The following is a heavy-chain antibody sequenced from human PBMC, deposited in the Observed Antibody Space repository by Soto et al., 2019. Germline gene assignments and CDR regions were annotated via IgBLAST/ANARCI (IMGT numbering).Heavy chain of an antibody. V-gene: IGHV4-31*03. CDR2: IYYSGST. CDR3: ARDRSRYDYGDYFDY. D-gene: IGHD4-17*01. J-gene: IGHJ4*02. CDR1: GGSISSGGYY. Sequence: NPSETLSLTCTVSGGSISSGGYYWSWIRQHPGKGLEWIGYIYYSGSTYYNPSLKSRVTISVDTSKNQFSLKLSSVTAADTAVYYCARDRSRYDYGDYFDYWGQGTLVTVSS.